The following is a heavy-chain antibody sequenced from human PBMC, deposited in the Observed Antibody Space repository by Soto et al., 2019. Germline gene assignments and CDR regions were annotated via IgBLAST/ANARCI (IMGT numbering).Heavy chain of an antibody. V-gene: IGHV1-69*06. Sequence: RASVKVSCKASGGTFSSYAISWVRQAPGQGLEWMGGIIPIFGTANYAQKFQGRVTITADKSTSTAYMELSSLRSEDTAVYYCARGGGCSGGSCYGYYYYGMDVWGQGTTVTVSS. CDR1: GGTFSSYA. J-gene: IGHJ6*02. CDR3: ARGGGCSGGSCYGYYYYGMDV. D-gene: IGHD2-15*01. CDR2: IIPIFGTA.